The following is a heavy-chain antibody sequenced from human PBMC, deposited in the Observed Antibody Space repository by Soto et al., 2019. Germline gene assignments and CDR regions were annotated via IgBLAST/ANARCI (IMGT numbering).Heavy chain of an antibody. CDR1: GGSISSGAYY. Sequence: PSETLSRTCTVSGGSISSGAYYWSWIRQHPEEGLEWIGYISYGGSTYYNPSLKSRVTISADKSNNQFSLKLTSLTAADTAVYYCERDPRYANSGGYFDYWGQGTLVTVSS. D-gene: IGHD3-22*01. CDR3: ERDPRYANSGGYFDY. J-gene: IGHJ4*02. CDR2: ISYGGST. V-gene: IGHV4-31*03.